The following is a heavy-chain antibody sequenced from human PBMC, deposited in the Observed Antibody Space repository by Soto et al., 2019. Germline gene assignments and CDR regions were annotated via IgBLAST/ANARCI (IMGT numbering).Heavy chain of an antibody. Sequence: QVQLQESGPGLVKPSQTLSLTCTVSSGSISSGGYYRSWIRQHPGKGLGWIGYIYYSGSTYYNPSIKSRVTISVDTSKNQFSLKLSSVTAADTAVYYCAGVPCGGDCYYWYFDLWGRGPLVAVSS. V-gene: IGHV4-31*03. CDR2: IYYSGST. CDR1: SGSISSGGYY. J-gene: IGHJ2*01. CDR3: AGVPCGGDCYYWYFDL. D-gene: IGHD2-21*02.